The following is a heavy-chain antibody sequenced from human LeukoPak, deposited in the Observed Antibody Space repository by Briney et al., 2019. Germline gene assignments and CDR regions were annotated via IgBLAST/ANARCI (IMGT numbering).Heavy chain of an antibody. V-gene: IGHV4-4*07. CDR2: IYTSGST. CDR3: ARHGSAGLEYFQH. J-gene: IGHJ1*01. CDR1: GGSISTYY. Sequence: PSETLSLTCTVSGGSISTYYWSWIRQPAGKGLEWIGRIYTSGSTKYNPSLKSRVTMSVDTSKNQFSLKLSSVTAADTAVYYCARHGSAGLEYFQHWGQGTLVTVSS.